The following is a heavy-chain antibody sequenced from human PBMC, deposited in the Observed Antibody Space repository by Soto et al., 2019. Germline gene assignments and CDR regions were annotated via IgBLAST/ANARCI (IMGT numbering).Heavy chain of an antibody. J-gene: IGHJ6*02. CDR2: IGPESGGT. CDR3: ARDRGNMVAIFHHYYGMDV. Sequence: ASVKVSCKASGYTFTGHYIHWVRQAPEQGPEWMGEIGPESGGTKYAQKFQGRVTMTRDTSISTVYMELSRLKSDDTAVYYCARDRGNMVAIFHHYYGMDVWGQGTTVTVSS. D-gene: IGHD3-3*02. V-gene: IGHV1-2*02. CDR1: GYTFTGHY.